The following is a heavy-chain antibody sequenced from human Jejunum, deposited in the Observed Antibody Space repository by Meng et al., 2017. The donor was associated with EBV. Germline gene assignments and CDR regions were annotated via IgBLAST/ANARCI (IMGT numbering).Heavy chain of an antibody. CDR1: GGSVSSGGYY. CDR3: ARDQNGSYFAY. V-gene: IGHV4-61*08. Sequence: QVQMQESGPGLVNPSATLSLPCPVSGGSVSSGGYYWSWIRQPPGKGLEWIGYIYNSESTNYKSSLKSRVTISADTSKNQFSLRLSSVTAADTAVYYCARDQNGSYFAYWGQGTLVTVSS. D-gene: IGHD1-26*01. CDR2: IYNSEST. J-gene: IGHJ4*02.